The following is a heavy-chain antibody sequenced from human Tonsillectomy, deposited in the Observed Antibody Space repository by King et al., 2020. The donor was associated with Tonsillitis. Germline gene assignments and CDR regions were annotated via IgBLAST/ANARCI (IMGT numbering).Heavy chain of an antibody. CDR3: AHRFKTGYFGGYYFDY. Sequence: TLKESGPTLVKPTQTLTLTCTFSGFSLSTSGVGVGWIRQPPGKALEWLALIYWSDDKLYNPFLKSRLTLTKDTSKNQVVLTMTNQAPVDTATYYCAHRFKTGYFGGYYFDYWGQGTLVTVSS. CDR1: GFSLSTSGVG. D-gene: IGHD4-23*01. CDR2: IYWSDDK. V-gene: IGHV2-5*01. J-gene: IGHJ4*02.